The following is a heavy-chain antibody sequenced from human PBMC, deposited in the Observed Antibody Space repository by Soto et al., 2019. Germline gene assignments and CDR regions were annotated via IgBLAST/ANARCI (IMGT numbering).Heavy chain of an antibody. J-gene: IGHJ6*02. CDR3: ASLPYSSSAGYYYYYGMDV. V-gene: IGHV5-10-1*01. CDR2: IDPSDSYT. D-gene: IGHD6-6*01. Sequence: GESLKISCKGSGYSFTSYWISWVRQMPGKGLEWMGRIDPSDSYTNYSPSFQGHVTISADKSISTAYLQWSSLKASDTAMYYCASLPYSSSAGYYYYYGMDVWGQGTTVTV. CDR1: GYSFTSYW.